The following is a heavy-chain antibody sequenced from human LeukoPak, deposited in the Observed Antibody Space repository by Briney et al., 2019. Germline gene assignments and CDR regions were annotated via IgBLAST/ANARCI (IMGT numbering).Heavy chain of an antibody. CDR2: SRSKAYCGTT. CDR3: TRVDSTDYYFDS. V-gene: IGHV3-49*04. D-gene: IGHD3-22*01. Sequence: GGSLRLSCTASGFTFGDYGMTWVRQSPGKGLEWVGFSRSKAYCGTTEYAASVKGRFSISRDDSNSIAYLQMNSLKTEDTAVYYCTRVDSTDYYFDSWGQGTLVTVSS. J-gene: IGHJ4*02. CDR1: GFTFGDYG.